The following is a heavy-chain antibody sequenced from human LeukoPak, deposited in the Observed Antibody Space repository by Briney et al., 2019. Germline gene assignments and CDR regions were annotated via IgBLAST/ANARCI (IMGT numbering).Heavy chain of an antibody. CDR3: ASTVAGNYYYMDV. J-gene: IGHJ6*03. CDR2: IYPGDSET. V-gene: IGHV5-51*01. D-gene: IGHD6-19*01. CDR1: GYSFTSYW. Sequence: GESLKISCKGSGYSFTSYWIVWVRQMPGEGLEWMGMIYPGDSETTYSPSFEGQVSISVDKSISTAYLQWISLKASDTAIYYCASTVAGNYYYMDVWGKGTKVTVSS.